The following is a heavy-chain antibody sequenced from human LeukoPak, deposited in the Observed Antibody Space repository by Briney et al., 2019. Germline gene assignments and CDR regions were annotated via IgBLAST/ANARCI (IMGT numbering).Heavy chain of an antibody. CDR3: ARAIGVAARPGYYYMDV. D-gene: IGHD6-6*01. CDR1: GFTFSSYW. CDR2: IKQDGSEK. V-gene: IGHV3-7*01. Sequence: GGSLRLSCAASGFTFSSYWMSWVRQAPGKGLEWGANIKQDGSEKYYVDSVKGRFTISRDNAKNSLYLQMNSLRAEDTAVYYCARAIGVAARPGYYYMDVWGKGTTVTVSS. J-gene: IGHJ6*03.